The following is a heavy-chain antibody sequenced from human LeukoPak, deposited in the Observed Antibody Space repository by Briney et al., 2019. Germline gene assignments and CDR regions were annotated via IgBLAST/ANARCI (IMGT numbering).Heavy chain of an antibody. Sequence: GGSLRLPCAAPGFTFSSYSMNWVRQAPGKGLEWVSSISSSSYIYYADSVKGRFTISRDNAKNSLYLQMNSLRVEDTAVYYCASGYSYGYVDYWGQGTLVTVSS. J-gene: IGHJ4*02. CDR1: GFTFSSYS. D-gene: IGHD5-18*01. V-gene: IGHV3-21*01. CDR3: ASGYSYGYVDY. CDR2: ISSSSYI.